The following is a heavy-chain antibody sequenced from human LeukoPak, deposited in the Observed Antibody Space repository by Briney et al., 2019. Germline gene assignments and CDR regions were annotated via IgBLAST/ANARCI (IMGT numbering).Heavy chain of an antibody. CDR2: ISWNSGSI. CDR3: AKDREMATTRGYYFDY. CDR1: GFTFADYA. Sequence: RAGGSLSPSCPPSGFTFADYATHWVRQAPGEWREWVSCISWNSGSIGYADSVKGRFTISRDNAKNSLYLQMNSLRAEDTALYYCAKDREMATTRGYYFDYWGQGTLVTVSS. V-gene: IGHV3-9*01. J-gene: IGHJ4*02. D-gene: IGHD5-24*01.